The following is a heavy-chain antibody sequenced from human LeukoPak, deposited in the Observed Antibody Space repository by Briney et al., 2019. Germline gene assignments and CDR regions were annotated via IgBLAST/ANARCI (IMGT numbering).Heavy chain of an antibody. J-gene: IGHJ4*02. CDR1: GYTFTSYA. CDR3: ARGSANYDY. Sequence: SVTVSCKASGYTFTSYAMHWVRQAPGQGLEWMGGIIPIFGTANYAQKFQGRVTITADESTSTAYMELSSLRSEDTAVYYCARGSANYDYWGQGTLVTVSS. CDR2: IIPIFGTA. D-gene: IGHD5-24*01. V-gene: IGHV1-69*13.